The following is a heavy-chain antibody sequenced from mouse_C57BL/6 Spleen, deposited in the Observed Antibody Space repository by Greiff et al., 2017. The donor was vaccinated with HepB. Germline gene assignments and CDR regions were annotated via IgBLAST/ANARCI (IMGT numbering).Heavy chain of an antibody. CDR1: GFTFSSYA. CDR3: ARDRGGYDETWFAY. CDR2: ISDGGSYT. D-gene: IGHD2-2*01. J-gene: IGHJ3*01. Sequence: EVQLVESGGGLVKPGGSLKLSCAASGFTFSSYAMSWVRQTPEKRLEWVATISDGGSYTYYPDNVKGRFTISRDNAKNNLYLQMSHLKSEDTAMYYCARDRGGYDETWFAYWGQGTLVTVSA. V-gene: IGHV5-4*01.